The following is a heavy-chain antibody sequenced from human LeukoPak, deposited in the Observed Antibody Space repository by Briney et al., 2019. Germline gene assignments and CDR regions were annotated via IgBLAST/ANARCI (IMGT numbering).Heavy chain of an antibody. J-gene: IGHJ4*02. D-gene: IGHD6-19*01. CDR1: GYTFTDYY. CDR2: INPNSGGT. Sequence: ASVKVSCKASGYTFTDYYMHWVRQAPGQGLEWLGWINPNSGGTNYAQKFQGWVTMTRDTSISTAYMELSRLRSDDTAVYYCARDSSLVSGRYSSGWYEGFYYFDYWGQGTLVTVSS. V-gene: IGHV1-2*04. CDR3: ARDSSLVSGRYSSGWYEGFYYFDY.